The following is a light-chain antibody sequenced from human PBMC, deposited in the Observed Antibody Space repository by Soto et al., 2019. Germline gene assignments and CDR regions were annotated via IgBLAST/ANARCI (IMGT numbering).Light chain of an antibody. Sequence: QSVLTQPPSVSEAPGQRVTISCTGSRSNIGAGYEAHWYQQVPGTAPKLLIYEHNNRPSGVPDRFSGSKFGTSASLAITGLHAEDEAEYYCQSYDRSLSGYVFGTGTKLTVL. CDR3: QSYDRSLSGYV. J-gene: IGLJ1*01. V-gene: IGLV1-40*01. CDR1: RSNIGAGYE. CDR2: EHN.